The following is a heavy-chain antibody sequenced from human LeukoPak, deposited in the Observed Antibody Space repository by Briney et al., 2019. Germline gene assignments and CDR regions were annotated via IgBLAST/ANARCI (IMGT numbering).Heavy chain of an antibody. Sequence: ASVNVSFKASGYTFTGYYIHWVRQAPGQGLDWLGWINVNSGGTNYALRFQGRVTMTRDTSISTAYMELSRLRSDDTAVYYCARDRYSDSWYGSDYWGQGTLVTVSS. CDR2: INVNSGGT. D-gene: IGHD6-13*01. CDR1: GYTFTGYY. J-gene: IGHJ4*02. CDR3: ARDRYSDSWYGSDY. V-gene: IGHV1-2*02.